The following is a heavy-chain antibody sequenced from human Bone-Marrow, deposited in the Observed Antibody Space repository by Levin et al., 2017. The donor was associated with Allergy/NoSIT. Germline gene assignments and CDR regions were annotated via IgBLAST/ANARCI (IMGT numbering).Heavy chain of an antibody. CDR2: IYYSGDT. CDR3: ARTLTGTTPFDY. V-gene: IGHV4-30-4*01. D-gene: IGHD1-7*01. Sequence: SQTLSLTCAVSGGSISSGDNFWSWIRQPPGKGLEWIGYIYYSGDTHYNPSLKSRVTMSLDTANNQFSLKLSSVTAADTAVYFCARTLTGTTPFDYWGQGTLVTVSS. J-gene: IGHJ4*02. CDR1: GGSISSGDNF.